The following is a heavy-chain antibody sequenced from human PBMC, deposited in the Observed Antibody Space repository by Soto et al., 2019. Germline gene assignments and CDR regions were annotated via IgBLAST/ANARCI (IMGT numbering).Heavy chain of an antibody. J-gene: IGHJ4*02. CDR3: ARRSFSDYIWGTNLDY. CDR1: GGSFSGYY. V-gene: IGHV4-34*01. CDR2: INHSGST. Sequence: PSETLSLTCAVYGGSFSGYYWSWIRQPPEKGLEWIGEINHSGSTNYNPSLKSRVTISVDTSKNQFSLKLSSVTAADTAVYYCARRSFSDYIWGTNLDYWGQGTLVTVSS. D-gene: IGHD3-16*01.